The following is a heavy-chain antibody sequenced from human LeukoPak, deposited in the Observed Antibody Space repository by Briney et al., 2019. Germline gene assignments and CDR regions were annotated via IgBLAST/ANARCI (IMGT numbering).Heavy chain of an antibody. D-gene: IGHD3-10*01. Sequence: PSETLSLTCTVSGGSISSYYWSWIRQPAGKGRNGFGLTYTSGSTNYNPSLKSRVTMSVDTSKNQFSLKLSSVTAADTAVYYCARVLWFGESDRYYFDYWGQGTLVTVSS. CDR2: TYTSGST. V-gene: IGHV4-4*07. CDR1: GGSISSYY. J-gene: IGHJ4*02. CDR3: ARVLWFGESDRYYFDY.